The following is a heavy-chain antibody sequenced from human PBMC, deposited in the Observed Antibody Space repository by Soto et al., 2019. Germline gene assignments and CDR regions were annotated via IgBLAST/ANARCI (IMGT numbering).Heavy chain of an antibody. CDR1: GGSISSHKW. V-gene: IGHV4-4*02. J-gene: IGHJ4*02. Sequence: QVQLQESGPGLVKPSGTLSLTCGVSGGSISSHKWWSWVRQPPGKGLEWIGEVHQSGSTNYNPSLKSRVTISEDKSKNQFSLKMSSVTAADTAVYYCARRDYYDSTGYFVQWGQGTLVTVSS. CDR3: ARRDYYDSTGYFVQ. D-gene: IGHD3-22*01. CDR2: VHQSGST.